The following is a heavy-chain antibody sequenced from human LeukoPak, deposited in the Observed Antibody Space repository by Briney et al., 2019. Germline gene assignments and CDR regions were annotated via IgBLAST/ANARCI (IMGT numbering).Heavy chain of an antibody. CDR1: GFTFENYA. CDR3: AKDHTITSTFFDY. J-gene: IGHJ4*02. Sequence: GGSLRLSCVGSGFTFENYAMTWVRRAPGKGLEWVSSISGSTGRTYYLDSVEGRFTISRDNSKNTLYLQMNSLRAEDTAVYYCAKDHTITSTFFDYWGQGTLVTVSS. CDR2: ISGSTGRT. V-gene: IGHV3-23*01. D-gene: IGHD5-24*01.